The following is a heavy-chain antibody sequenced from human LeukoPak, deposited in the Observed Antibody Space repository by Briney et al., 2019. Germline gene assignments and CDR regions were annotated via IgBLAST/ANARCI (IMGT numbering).Heavy chain of an antibody. CDR2: ISAYNGNT. J-gene: IGHJ4*02. D-gene: IGHD6-13*01. CDR3: ARDRAGRWH. CDR1: GYTFTSYG. Sequence: ASVKVSCKASGYTFTSYGISWVRQAPGQGLEWMGWISAYNGNTNYAQKFQGRVTITTDESTSTAYMELSSLRSEDTAVYYCARDRAGRWHWGQGTLVTVSS. V-gene: IGHV1-18*01.